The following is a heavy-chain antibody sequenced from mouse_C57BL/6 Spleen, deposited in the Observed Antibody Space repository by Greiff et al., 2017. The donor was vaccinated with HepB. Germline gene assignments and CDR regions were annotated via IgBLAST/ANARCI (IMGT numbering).Heavy chain of an antibody. CDR3: AKNVRAIYDGYTYAMDY. Sequence: QVQLKESGPGLVQPSQSLSITCTVSGFSLTSYGVHWVRQSPGKGLEWLGVIWRGGSTDYNAAFMSRLSITKDNSKSQVFFKMNSLQADDTAIYYCAKNVRAIYDGYTYAMDYWGQGTSVTVSS. CDR2: IWRGGST. CDR1: GFSLTSYG. V-gene: IGHV2-5*01. J-gene: IGHJ4*01. D-gene: IGHD2-3*01.